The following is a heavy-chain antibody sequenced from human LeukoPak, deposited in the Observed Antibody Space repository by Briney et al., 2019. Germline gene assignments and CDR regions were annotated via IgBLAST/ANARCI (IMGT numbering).Heavy chain of an antibody. J-gene: IGHJ4*02. D-gene: IGHD2-2*01. V-gene: IGHV3-21*01. CDR1: GFTVSSNY. CDR2: ISSSSSYI. CDR3: ARDDGYCSSTSCYPYYFDY. Sequence: GGSLRLSCAASGFTVSSNYMSWVRQAPGKGLEWVSSISSSSSYIYYADSVKGRFTISRDNAKNSLYLQMNSLRAEDTAVYYCARDDGYCSSTSCYPYYFDYWGQGTLVTVSS.